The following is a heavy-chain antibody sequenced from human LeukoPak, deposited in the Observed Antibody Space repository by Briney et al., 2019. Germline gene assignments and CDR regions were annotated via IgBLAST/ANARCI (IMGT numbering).Heavy chain of an antibody. Sequence: SETLSLTCTVSGGSISSSSYYWGWLRQPPGKGLEWIGSIYYSGSTYYNPSLKSRVTISVDTSKNQFSLKLSSVTAADTAVYYCARDPRGSSNWFDPWGQGTLVTVSS. D-gene: IGHD1-26*01. CDR2: IYYSGST. V-gene: IGHV4-39*07. J-gene: IGHJ5*02. CDR3: ARDPRGSSNWFDP. CDR1: GGSISSSSYY.